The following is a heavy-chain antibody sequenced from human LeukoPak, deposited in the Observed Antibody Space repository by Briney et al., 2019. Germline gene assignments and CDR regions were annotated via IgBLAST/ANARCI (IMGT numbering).Heavy chain of an antibody. CDR2: IYYSGST. D-gene: IGHD1-14*01. CDR3: AGETTQKGAHYMDV. CDR1: GGSISSYY. V-gene: IGHV4-59*01. Sequence: PSETLSLTCTVSGGSISSYYWSWIRKPPGKGLEWVGYIYYSGSTNYNPSLKSRVTISVDTSKNQFSLKLSSVTAADTAVYYGAGETTQKGAHYMDVWGKGTTVTISS. J-gene: IGHJ6*03.